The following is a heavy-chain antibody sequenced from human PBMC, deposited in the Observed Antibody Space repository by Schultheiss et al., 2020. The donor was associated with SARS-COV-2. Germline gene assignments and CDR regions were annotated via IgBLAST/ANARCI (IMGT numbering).Heavy chain of an antibody. CDR1: GGSISSGDYY. CDR3: ARVESDTAMARRGIWFDP. V-gene: IGHV4-30-4*01. Sequence: SQTLSLTCTVSGGSISSGDYYWSWIRQPPGKGLEWIGYIYYSGSTYYNPSLKSRVTIAVDTSKNQFPLKLSSVTAAETAVYYCARVESDTAMARRGIWFDPWGQGTLVTVSS. CDR2: IYYSGST. J-gene: IGHJ5*02. D-gene: IGHD5-18*01.